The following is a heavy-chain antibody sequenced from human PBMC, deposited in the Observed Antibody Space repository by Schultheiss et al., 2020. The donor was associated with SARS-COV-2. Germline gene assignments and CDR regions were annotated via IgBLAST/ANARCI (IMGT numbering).Heavy chain of an antibody. CDR3: ARNEQLGN. CDR1: GFTFSNAW. J-gene: IGHJ4*02. D-gene: IGHD6-13*01. V-gene: IGHV3-30-3*01. CDR2: ISYDGSNK. Sequence: GGSLRLSCAASGFTFSNAWMNWVRQAPGKGLEWVAVISYDGSNKYYADSVKGRFTISRDNSKNTLYLQMNSLRAEDTAVYYCARNEQLGNWGQGTLVTVSS.